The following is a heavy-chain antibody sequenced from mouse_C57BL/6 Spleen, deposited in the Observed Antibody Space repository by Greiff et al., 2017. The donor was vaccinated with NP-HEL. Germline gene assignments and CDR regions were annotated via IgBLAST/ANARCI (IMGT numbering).Heavy chain of an antibody. CDR2: IHPNSGST. V-gene: IGHV1-64*01. CDR1: GYTFTSYW. Sequence: QVQLQQPGAELVKPGASVKLSCKASGYTFTSYWMHWVKQRPGQGLEWIGMIHPNSGSTNYNEKFKSKATLTVDKSSSTAYMQLSSLTSEDSAVYYWARRGGDYAMDYWGQGTSVTVSS. CDR3: ARRGGDYAMDY. J-gene: IGHJ4*01.